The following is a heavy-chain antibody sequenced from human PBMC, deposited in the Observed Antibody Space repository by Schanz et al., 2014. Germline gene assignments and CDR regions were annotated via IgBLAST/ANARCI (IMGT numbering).Heavy chain of an antibody. J-gene: IGHJ1*01. D-gene: IGHD3-10*01. CDR1: GFDFNSYS. CDR2: IATSSSTR. Sequence: EVRLVESGGGLVQPGGSLRLSCEASGFDFNSYSMNWVRQVPGKGLEWLSYIATSSSTRHYADSVKGRVTISRDNAKNSVSLQMRRLRVEDTAVYYCASGVHVISLQKGLQFWGRGTLVIVSS. CDR3: ASGVHVISLQKGLQF. V-gene: IGHV3-48*01.